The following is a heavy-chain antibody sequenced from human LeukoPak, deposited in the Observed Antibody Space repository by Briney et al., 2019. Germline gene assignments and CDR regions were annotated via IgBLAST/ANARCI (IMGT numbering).Heavy chain of an antibody. CDR1: GGTSNSHA. Sequence: RASVKVSCKASGGTSNSHAISWVGQAPGQGLEWMGRIIPNLGTTNRAQNFQDRVTLTADKSTNTAYMELTSLTSDDTAVYYCATTNDGGGYQWGDFFDFWGQGTLVTVSS. V-gene: IGHV1-69*04. CDR3: ATTNDGGGYQWGDFFDF. CDR2: IIPNLGTT. D-gene: IGHD3-22*01. J-gene: IGHJ4*02.